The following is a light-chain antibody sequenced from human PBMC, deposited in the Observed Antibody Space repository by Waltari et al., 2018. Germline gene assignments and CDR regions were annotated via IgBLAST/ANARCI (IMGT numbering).Light chain of an antibody. V-gene: IGKV1-9*01. CDR3: QQLNSFPPT. J-gene: IGKJ3*01. CDR1: QGVSSY. CDR2: AAS. Sequence: DIQLTPSPSFLSASVADRVTITCRASQGVSSYLAWYQQKPGTAPKLLLYAASTLQSGVPSRFSGSGSGTEFTLTISSLQPEDCAAYYCQQLNSFPPTFGPGTKVDIK.